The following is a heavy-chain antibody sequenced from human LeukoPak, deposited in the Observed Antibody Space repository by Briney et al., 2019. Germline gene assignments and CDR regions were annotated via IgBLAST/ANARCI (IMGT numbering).Heavy chain of an antibody. CDR2: INPHDGFT. J-gene: IGHJ4*02. CDR1: GYIFKSHY. V-gene: IGHV1-46*02. Sequence: ASVEVSCKTSGYIFKSHYVHWVRQAPGQGLEWMGLINPHDGFTRYAQSFQGRLTMTRDTSTNTLYMDLGSLRSDDTATYYCARGSAAGGRHVFDDWGQGTLVTVSS. D-gene: IGHD6-13*01. CDR3: ARGSAAGGRHVFDD.